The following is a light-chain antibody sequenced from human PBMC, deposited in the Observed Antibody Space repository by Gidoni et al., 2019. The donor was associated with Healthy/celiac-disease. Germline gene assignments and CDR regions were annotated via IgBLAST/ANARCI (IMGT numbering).Light chain of an antibody. Sequence: DIQMTQSPSSLSASVGDRVTITCRASQSISSYLDWYQQKPGKAPKLLIYAASSLQSGVPSRFSGSGSGTDFTLTISSLQPEDFATYYCQQRYSTPRTFVPGTKVEIK. CDR1: QSISSY. V-gene: IGKV1-39*01. CDR2: AAS. J-gene: IGKJ3*01. CDR3: QQRYSTPRT.